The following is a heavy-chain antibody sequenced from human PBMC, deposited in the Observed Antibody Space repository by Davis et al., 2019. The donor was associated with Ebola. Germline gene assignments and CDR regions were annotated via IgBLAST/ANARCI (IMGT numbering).Heavy chain of an antibody. CDR1: GYTFTGYY. J-gene: IGHJ4*02. CDR2: TNPNSGNT. D-gene: IGHD5-24*01. V-gene: IGHV1-8*02. Sequence: ASVKVSCKASGYTFTGYYMHWVRQATGQGLEWMGWTNPNSGNTGYAQKFQGRVTMTMTTSISTAHMELSSLRSEDTAVYYCARDTRDGYNPNFDYWGQGTLVTVSS. CDR3: ARDTRDGYNPNFDY.